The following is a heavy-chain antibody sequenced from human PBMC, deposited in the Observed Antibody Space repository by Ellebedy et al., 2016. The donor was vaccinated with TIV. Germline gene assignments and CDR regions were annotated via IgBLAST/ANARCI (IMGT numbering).Heavy chain of an antibody. CDR2: IYFSGNT. J-gene: IGHJ1*01. Sequence: MPSETLSLTCNVSGGSISSYYWTWIRQPPGKGLEWIGCIYFSGNTNYNPSLKSRVTISVDTSKNQLSLKMNSVTAADTAVYYCANFMALSEQFFNHWGQGTPVIVSS. CDR1: GGSISSYY. V-gene: IGHV4-59*01. CDR3: ANFMALSEQFFNH. D-gene: IGHD3-3*01.